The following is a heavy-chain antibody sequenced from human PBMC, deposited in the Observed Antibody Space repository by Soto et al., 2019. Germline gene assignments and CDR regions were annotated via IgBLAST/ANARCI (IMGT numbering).Heavy chain of an antibody. V-gene: IGHV1-69*12. Sequence: QVQLVQSGAEVKKPGSSVKVSCKASGGTFRTESINWVRQAPGRGLEWMGGIIPVFGTSDYAQRFQGRVKFPADDPPPPPYMDLSSLSPAAPPVYYFPRGLEFGVNSEAFATWGQGPMVPVSS. CDR1: GGTFRTES. J-gene: IGHJ3*02. CDR3: PRGLEFGVNSEAFAT. CDR2: IIPVFGTS. D-gene: IGHD2-8*01.